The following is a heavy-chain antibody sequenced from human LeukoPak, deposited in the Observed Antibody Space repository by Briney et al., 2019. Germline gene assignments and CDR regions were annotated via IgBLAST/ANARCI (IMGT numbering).Heavy chain of an antibody. CDR2: IIPIFGTA. J-gene: IGHJ6*02. CDR1: GGTFSSYA. CDR3: ARVGYSSGRESGYYYYYGMDV. D-gene: IGHD5-18*01. V-gene: IGHV1-69*01. Sequence: ASVKVSCKASGGTFSSYAISWVRQAPGQGLEWMGGIIPIFGTANYAQKFQGRVTITADESTSTAYMELSSLRSEDTGVYYCARVGYSSGRESGYYYYYGMDVWGQGTTVTVSS.